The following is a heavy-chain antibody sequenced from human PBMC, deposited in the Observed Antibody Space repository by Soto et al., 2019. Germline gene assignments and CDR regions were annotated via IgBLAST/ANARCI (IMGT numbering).Heavy chain of an antibody. J-gene: IGHJ6*03. Sequence: VQLVQSGAEVKRPGSSVKVSYKAPVGTFSDYNIAWVRQARGQGLEWMGRIIPKLGITNYAHKFQDRVRITADKATSTAYMELTSLRYEDTAVYFCARVEGTRTTNFYHYMDVWGEGTSVTVS. V-gene: IGHV1-69*02. D-gene: IGHD2-8*01. CDR1: VGTFSDYN. CDR2: IIPKLGIT. CDR3: ARVEGTRTTNFYHYMDV.